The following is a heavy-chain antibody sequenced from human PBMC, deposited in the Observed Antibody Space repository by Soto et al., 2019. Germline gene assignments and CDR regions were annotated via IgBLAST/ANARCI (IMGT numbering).Heavy chain of an antibody. V-gene: IGHV3-48*02. CDR2: ISSGSTVI. Sequence: GGSLRLSCVVSGFPFSSYSINWVRLAPGKGLEWVSYISSGSTVIYYADSVKGRFTISRDNPKNSLYLLMSTLSEEDTAVYDCARDTILDPWGQGTLVTVSS. CDR3: ARDTILDP. CDR1: GFPFSSYS. D-gene: IGHD3-9*01. J-gene: IGHJ5*02.